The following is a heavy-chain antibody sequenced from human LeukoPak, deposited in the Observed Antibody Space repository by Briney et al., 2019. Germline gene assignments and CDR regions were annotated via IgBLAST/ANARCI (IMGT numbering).Heavy chain of an antibody. CDR3: ARRQEGALDY. Sequence: SETLSLTCTVSGDSISPSSSYWGWIRQPPGKGLEWIGSLYNSGNAHYNPSLQSRVTISVDTSKNQFSLKLSSVTAADTAVYYWARRQEGALDYWGQGTLVTVSS. CDR1: GDSISPSSSY. D-gene: IGHD1-26*01. CDR2: LYNSGNA. V-gene: IGHV4-39*07. J-gene: IGHJ4*02.